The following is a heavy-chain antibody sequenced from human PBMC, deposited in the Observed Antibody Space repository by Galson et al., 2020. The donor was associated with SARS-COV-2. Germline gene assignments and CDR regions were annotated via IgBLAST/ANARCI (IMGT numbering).Heavy chain of an antibody. Sequence: SCAAPGFTVSSNYMSWVRQAPGKGLEWVSVIYSGGSTYYADSVKGRFTISRDNSKNTLYLQMNSLRAEDTAVYYCARDRYADAFDIWGQGTMVTVSS. CDR1: GFTVSSNY. J-gene: IGHJ3*02. V-gene: IGHV3-53*01. CDR2: IYSGGST. CDR3: ARDRYADAFDI. D-gene: IGHD2-2*01.